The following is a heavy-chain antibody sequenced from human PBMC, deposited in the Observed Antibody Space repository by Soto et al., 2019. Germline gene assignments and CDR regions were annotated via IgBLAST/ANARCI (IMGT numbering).Heavy chain of an antibody. V-gene: IGHV1-69*13. D-gene: IGHD5-18*01. CDR2: IIPMFGTA. CDR3: ASGIQLWLRRINNGYSG. J-gene: IGHJ4*02. CDR1: GGTFSTCA. Sequence: SVKVSCKAPGGTFSTCAIIWVRQAPGQGLEWMGGIIPMFGTANYAQRFQDRVTITADESTNTVYMELSSLRSEDTAVYFCASGIQLWLRRINNGYSGWGQGTLVTVSS.